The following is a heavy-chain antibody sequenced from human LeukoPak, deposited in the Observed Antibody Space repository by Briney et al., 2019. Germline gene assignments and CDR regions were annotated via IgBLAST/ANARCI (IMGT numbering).Heavy chain of an antibody. CDR2: ISYSGST. V-gene: IGHV4-61*01. Sequence: SETLSLTCTVSGYSISSSYYWSWIRQPPGKGLEYIGYISYSGSTNYNPSLKSRVTISVDTSKNQFSLKLSSVTAADTAVYYCARALEMATMGFDYWGQGTLVTVSS. J-gene: IGHJ4*02. CDR1: GYSISSSYY. D-gene: IGHD5-24*01. CDR3: ARALEMATMGFDY.